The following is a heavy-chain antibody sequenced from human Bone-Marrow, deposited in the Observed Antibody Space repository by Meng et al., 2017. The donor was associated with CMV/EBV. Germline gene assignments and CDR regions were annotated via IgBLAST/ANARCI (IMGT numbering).Heavy chain of an antibody. J-gene: IGHJ5*02. Sequence: SETLSLTCAVYGGSFSGYYWSWIRQPPGKGLEWIGEINHSGSTNYNPSLKSRVTISVDTSKNQFSLKLSSVTAADTAVYYCARARQYPDFWSGYYRPNWFDPWGQGTLVTVSS. D-gene: IGHD3-3*01. V-gene: IGHV4-34*01. CDR2: INHSGST. CDR1: GGSFSGYY. CDR3: ARARQYPDFWSGYYRPNWFDP.